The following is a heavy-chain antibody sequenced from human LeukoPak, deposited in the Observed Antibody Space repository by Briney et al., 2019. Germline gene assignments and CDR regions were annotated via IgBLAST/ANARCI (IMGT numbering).Heavy chain of an antibody. D-gene: IGHD6-13*01. Sequence: PGGSLRLSCAASGFIFSTYGMHWVRQAPGKGLEWVAFIRFDGSKKYYADSVKGRFTISRDNSKNMLYLQMNSRRAEDTAVYYCAKDGSAAAGLPLPDSGYYYYYYMDVWGKGTTVTISS. CDR3: AKDGSAAAGLPLPDSGYYYYYYMDV. CDR1: GFIFSTYG. V-gene: IGHV3-30*02. CDR2: IRFDGSKK. J-gene: IGHJ6*03.